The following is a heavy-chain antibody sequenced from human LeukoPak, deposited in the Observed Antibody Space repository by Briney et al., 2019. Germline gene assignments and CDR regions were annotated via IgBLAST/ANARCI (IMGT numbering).Heavy chain of an antibody. CDR3: ASASRRRDPDY. CDR1: GITLSNYG. D-gene: IGHD5-24*01. J-gene: IGHJ4*02. CDR2: ISSSSSYI. Sequence: GGSLRLSCAVSGITLSNYGMSWVRQAPGKGLEWVSSISSSSSYIYYADSVKGRFTISRDNAKNSLYLQMNSLRAEDTAVYYCASASRRRDPDYWGQGTLVTVSS. V-gene: IGHV3-21*01.